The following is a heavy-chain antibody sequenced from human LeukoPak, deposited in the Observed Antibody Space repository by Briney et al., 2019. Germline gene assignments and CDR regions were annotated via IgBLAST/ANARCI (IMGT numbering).Heavy chain of an antibody. D-gene: IGHD5-18*01. Sequence: GGSLRLSCAASGFSFSSYAVSWVRQAPGQGLEWVSAISGSGGSTYYADSVKGRFTISRDNSKNTLYLQMNSLRAEDTAVYYCATDVGYGRPAGYFDYWGQGTLVTVSS. J-gene: IGHJ4*02. CDR2: ISGSGGST. CDR1: GFSFSSYA. V-gene: IGHV3-23*01. CDR3: ATDVGYGRPAGYFDY.